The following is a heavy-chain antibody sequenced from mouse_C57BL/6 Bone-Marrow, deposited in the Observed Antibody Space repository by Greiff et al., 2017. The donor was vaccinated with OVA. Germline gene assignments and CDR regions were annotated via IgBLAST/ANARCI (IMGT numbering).Heavy chain of an antibody. Sequence: EVQLVESGGGLVKPGGSLKLSCAASGFTFSSYAMSWVRQTPEKRLEWVATISDGGSYTYYPDNVKGRFTISRDNAKNNLYLQMSHLKSEDTAMYYCAREGSYGYGSSYCAMDYWGQGTSVTVSS. J-gene: IGHJ4*01. D-gene: IGHD1-1*01. CDR3: AREGSYGYGSSYCAMDY. CDR1: GFTFSSYA. CDR2: ISDGGSYT. V-gene: IGHV5-4*01.